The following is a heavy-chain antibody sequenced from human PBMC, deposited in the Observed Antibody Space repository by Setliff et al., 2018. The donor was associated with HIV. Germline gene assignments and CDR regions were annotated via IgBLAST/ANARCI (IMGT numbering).Heavy chain of an antibody. J-gene: IGHJ4*02. CDR1: GLTFSGYW. D-gene: IGHD6-13*01. Sequence: PGGSLRLSCAASGLTFSGYWMHWVRQAPGKGLLWVSRINSDGSSTTYADSVKGRFTISRDNAKNTLYLQMDSLIAEDTAGYYCARGGSNSWSPFDFWGQGTLVTVSS. CDR2: INSDGSST. V-gene: IGHV3-74*01. CDR3: ARGGSNSWSPFDF.